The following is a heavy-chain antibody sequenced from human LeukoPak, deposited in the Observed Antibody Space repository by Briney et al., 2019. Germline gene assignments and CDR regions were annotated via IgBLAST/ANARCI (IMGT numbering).Heavy chain of an antibody. CDR3: ARDVVGTTVTTYGVKTTYNWFDP. J-gene: IGHJ5*02. Sequence: GASVKVSRKASGYTFTNSYIHWVRQAPGQVLEWMGLINPDGGNTNYAQNFQGRVTLTRDTSTSTVYMELSSLRSEDTAVYYCARDVVGTTVTTYGVKTTYNWFDPWGQGTLVTVSS. V-gene: IGHV1-46*01. D-gene: IGHD4-11*01. CDR2: INPDGGNT. CDR1: GYTFTNSY.